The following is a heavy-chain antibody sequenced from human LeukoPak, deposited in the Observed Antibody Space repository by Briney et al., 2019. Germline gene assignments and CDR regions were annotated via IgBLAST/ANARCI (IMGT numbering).Heavy chain of an antibody. D-gene: IGHD6-13*01. V-gene: IGHV3-53*05. Sequence: GGSLRLSCAASGFTVSSNYMSWVRQAPGKGLEWVSVIYSGGSTYYADSVKGRFTISRDNSKNTLYLQMNSLRAEDTALYYCAKVDRRGYTFDIWGQGTMVTVSS. CDR1: GFTVSSNY. CDR2: IYSGGST. CDR3: AKVDRRGYTFDI. J-gene: IGHJ3*02.